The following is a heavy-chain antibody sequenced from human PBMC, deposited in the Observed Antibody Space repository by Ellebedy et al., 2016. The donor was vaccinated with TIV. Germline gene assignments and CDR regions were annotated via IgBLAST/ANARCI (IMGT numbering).Heavy chain of an antibody. J-gene: IGHJ6*03. V-gene: IGHV3-53*05. D-gene: IGHD1-1*01. CDR3: ARGTGFYYYYYMDV. CDR2: IYSGGST. Sequence: GESLKISCAASGFTVSSNYMSWVRQAPGKGLEWVSVIYSGGSTYYADSVKGRFTISRDNSKNTLYLQMNSLRAEDTAVYYCARGTGFYYYYYMDVWGKGTTVTVSS. CDR1: GFTVSSNY.